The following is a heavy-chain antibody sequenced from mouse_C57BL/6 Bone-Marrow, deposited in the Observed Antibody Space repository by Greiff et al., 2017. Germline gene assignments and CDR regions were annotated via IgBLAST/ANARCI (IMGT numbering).Heavy chain of an antibody. J-gene: IGHJ4*01. V-gene: IGHV1-50*01. CDR3: ASSYYGYERAMDY. CDR1: GYTFTSYW. Sequence: VQLQQPGAELVKPGASVKLSCKASGYTFTSYWMQWVKQRPGQGLEWIGEIDPSDSYTNYNQKFKGKATLTVDTSSSTAYMQLSSLTSEDSAVYYCASSYYGYERAMDYWGQGTSVTVSS. D-gene: IGHD2-2*01. CDR2: IDPSDSYT.